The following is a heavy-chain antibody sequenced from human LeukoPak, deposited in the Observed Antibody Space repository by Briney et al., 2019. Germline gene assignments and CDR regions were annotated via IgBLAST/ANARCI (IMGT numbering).Heavy chain of an antibody. V-gene: IGHV3-48*02. J-gene: IGHJ4*02. Sequence: PGGSLRLSCAASGFTFSSYSMNWVRQAPGKGLEGGSYISSSSSTIYYADSVKGRFTISRDNAKNSLYLQMNSLRDEDTAVYYCARVVSLRFLEWPSYFDYWGQGTLVTVSS. CDR3: ARVVSLRFLEWPSYFDY. CDR1: GFTFSSYS. CDR2: ISSSSSTI. D-gene: IGHD3-3*01.